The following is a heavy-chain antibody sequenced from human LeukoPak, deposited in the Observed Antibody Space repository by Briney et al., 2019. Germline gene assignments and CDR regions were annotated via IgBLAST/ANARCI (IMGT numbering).Heavy chain of an antibody. CDR1: GGSISSSSYY. V-gene: IGHV4-39*07. D-gene: IGHD5-12*01. J-gene: IGHJ4*02. CDR2: IYYSGST. CDR3: ARLNPDIVATTLFDY. Sequence: SETLSLTCTVSGGSISSSSYYWGWIRQPPGKGLEWIGSIYYSGSTYYNPSLKSRVTISVDTSKNQFSLKLSSVTAADTAVYYCARLNPDIVATTLFDYWGQGTLVTVSS.